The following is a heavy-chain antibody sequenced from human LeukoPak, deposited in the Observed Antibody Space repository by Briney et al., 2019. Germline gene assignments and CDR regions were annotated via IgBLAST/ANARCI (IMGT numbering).Heavy chain of an antibody. V-gene: IGHV3-21*01. CDR3: ARGAFYFDY. CDR2: ISSSSSHI. D-gene: IGHD1-26*01. J-gene: IGHJ4*02. Sequence: GGSLRLSCAASGVTFSSYSMNGVRQAPGKGLEWVSSISSSSSHIYYADSVKGRFTISRDNAKNSLYLQMNSLRAEDTAVYYCARGAFYFDYWGQGTLVTVSS. CDR1: GVTFSSYS.